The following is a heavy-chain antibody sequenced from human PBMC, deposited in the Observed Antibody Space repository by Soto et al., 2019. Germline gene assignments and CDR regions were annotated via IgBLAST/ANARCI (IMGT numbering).Heavy chain of an antibody. CDR2: ISPYNGHT. J-gene: IGHJ4*02. D-gene: IGHD3-22*01. CDR1: GYTFNNYG. Sequence: ASVKVSCKASGYTFNNYGITWVRQAPGQGLEWMGWISPYNGHTNYAQKLQGRVTMTTDTSTSTAYMELRSLRSEDTAVYYCARDPSPPYYYDSSGTLPANFDFWGQGTLVTVSS. V-gene: IGHV1-18*01. CDR3: ARDPSPPYYYDSSGTLPANFDF.